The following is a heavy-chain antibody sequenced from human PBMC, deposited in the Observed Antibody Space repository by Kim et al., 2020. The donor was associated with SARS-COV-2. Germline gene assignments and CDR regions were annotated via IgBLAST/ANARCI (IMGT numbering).Heavy chain of an antibody. Sequence: SETLSLTCTVSGGSISSSSYYWGWIRQPPGKGLEWIGSIYYSGSTYHNPSLKSRVTISVDTSKNQFSLKLSSVTAADTAVYYCARQGCSSIRCYLFLFTYYYYMDVWGKGTTVTVSS. D-gene: IGHD2-2*01. V-gene: IGHV4-39*01. CDR1: GGSISSSSYY. CDR3: ARQGCSSIRCYLFLFTYYYYMDV. CDR2: IYYSGST. J-gene: IGHJ6*03.